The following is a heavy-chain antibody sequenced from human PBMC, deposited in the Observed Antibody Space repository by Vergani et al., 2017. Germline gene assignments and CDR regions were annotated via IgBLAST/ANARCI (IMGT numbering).Heavy chain of an antibody. CDR3: VKDAGSYANFFDS. D-gene: IGHD1-26*01. Sequence: EVQLLESGGSLKQPGGSVRLSCAASGFTFSTYAMHWVRQAPGKRLEWVSALTGGGGSTYYADSFKGRFIISRDNSSNTLYLQMNSLRPEDTATYYCVKDAGSYANFFDSWGQGTLVTVSS. CDR2: LTGGGGST. J-gene: IGHJ4*02. V-gene: IGHV3-23*01. CDR1: GFTFSTYA.